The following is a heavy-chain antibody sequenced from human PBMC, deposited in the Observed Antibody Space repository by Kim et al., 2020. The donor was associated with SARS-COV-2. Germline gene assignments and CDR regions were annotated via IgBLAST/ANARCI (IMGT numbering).Heavy chain of an antibody. CDR1: GFTFSSYG. Sequence: GGSLRLSCAASGFTFSSYGMHWVRQATGKGLEWVSAIGTAGDTYYPGSVKGRFTISRENAKNSLYLQMNSLRAGDTAVYYCARALWGDPAAILPSYYYYGMDVWGQGTTVTVSS. J-gene: IGHJ6*02. CDR2: IGTAGDT. V-gene: IGHV3-13*01. D-gene: IGHD2-2*02. CDR3: ARALWGDPAAILPSYYYYGMDV.